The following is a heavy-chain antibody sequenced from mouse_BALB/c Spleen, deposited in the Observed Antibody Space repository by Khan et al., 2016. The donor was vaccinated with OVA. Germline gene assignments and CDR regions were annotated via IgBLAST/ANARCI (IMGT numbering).Heavy chain of an antibody. CDR3: ASENYCGRSRDAMDY. D-gene: IGHD1-1*01. J-gene: IGHJ4*01. CDR2: IAPGSGST. V-gene: IGHV1S41*01. Sequence: DLVKPGASVKLSCKASGYTFTSYWINWIKQRPGQGLEWIGRIAPGSGSTTYNEMFKGKSTLTVDTSSKTAYMQLSILTSEDSAVYFCASENYCGRSRDAMDYWGQGTSVTVSS. CDR1: GYTFTSYW.